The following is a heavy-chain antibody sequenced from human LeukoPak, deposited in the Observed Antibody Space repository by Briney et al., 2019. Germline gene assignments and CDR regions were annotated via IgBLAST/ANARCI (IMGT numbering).Heavy chain of an antibody. V-gene: IGHV1-18*01. CDR2: ISAYNGNT. Sequence: GASVKVSCKASGYTFTSYGISWVRQAAGQGLEWMGWISAYNGNTNYAQKLQGRVTMTTDTSTSTAYMELRSLRSDDTAVYYCARVWFGELLRIPYGMDVWGQETTVTVSS. CDR3: ARVWFGELLRIPYGMDV. D-gene: IGHD3-10*01. J-gene: IGHJ6*02. CDR1: GYTFTSYG.